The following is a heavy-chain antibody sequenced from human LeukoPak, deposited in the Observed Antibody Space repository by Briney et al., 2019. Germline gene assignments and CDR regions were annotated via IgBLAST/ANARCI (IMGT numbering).Heavy chain of an antibody. Sequence: PGGSLRLSCAVSGFTFSSDWMIWVRQAPGKGLEWVSAISGSGGSTYYADSVKGRFTISRDNSKNTLYLQMNSLRAEDTAVYYCAKCFSSSSSGGVYYMDVWGKGTTVTVSS. CDR3: AKCFSSSSSGGVYYMDV. J-gene: IGHJ6*03. V-gene: IGHV3-23*01. CDR1: GFTFSSDW. D-gene: IGHD6-6*01. CDR2: ISGSGGST.